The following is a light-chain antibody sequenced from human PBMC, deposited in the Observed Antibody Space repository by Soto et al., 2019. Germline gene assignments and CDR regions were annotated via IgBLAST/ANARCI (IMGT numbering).Light chain of an antibody. Sequence: EMVSTQSPATLSVVTGERATLSCRASQSVSSNLAWYQQKPGQAPRLLIYGASTRATGIPARFSGSGSGTEFTLTISSLQSEDFAVYYCQQYNNGPPITFGQGTRLEF. CDR1: QSVSSN. CDR3: QQYNNGPPIT. CDR2: GAS. J-gene: IGKJ5*01. V-gene: IGKV3-15*01.